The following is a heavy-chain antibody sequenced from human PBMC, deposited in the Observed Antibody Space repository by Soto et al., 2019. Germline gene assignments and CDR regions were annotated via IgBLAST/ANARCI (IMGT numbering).Heavy chain of an antibody. D-gene: IGHD3-9*01. CDR3: ARAGNIAGEKQVPKDYHILTGYYMDV. Sequence: QVQLVESGGGVVQPGRSLRLSCAASGFTFSSYGMHWVRQAPGKGLEWVAVIWYDGSNKYYADSVKGRFTISRDNSKNTLYLQMNSLRAEDTAVYYCARAGNIAGEKQVPKDYHILTGYYMDVWGQGTTVTVSS. CDR1: GFTFSSYG. CDR2: IWYDGSNK. V-gene: IGHV3-33*01. J-gene: IGHJ6*02.